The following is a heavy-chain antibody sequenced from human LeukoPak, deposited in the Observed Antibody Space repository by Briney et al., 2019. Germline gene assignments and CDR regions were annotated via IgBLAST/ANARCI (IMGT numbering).Heavy chain of an antibody. CDR3: AAEGYGSGSYYKEFAEYFQH. J-gene: IGHJ1*01. CDR2: INVGNDNT. D-gene: IGHD3-10*01. Sequence: ASVKVSCKASGYTFTNYLIHWVRQAPGQRLEWMGWINVGNDNTKYSQNFQGRVTITGDTSASTAYMELSSLRSEDTAVYYCAAEGYGSGSYYKEFAEYFQHWGQGTLVTVSS. CDR1: GYTFTNYL. V-gene: IGHV1-3*01.